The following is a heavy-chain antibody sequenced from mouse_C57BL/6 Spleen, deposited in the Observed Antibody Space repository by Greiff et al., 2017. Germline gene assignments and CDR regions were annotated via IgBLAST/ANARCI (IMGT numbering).Heavy chain of an antibody. CDR2: ISSGSSTI. V-gene: IGHV5-17*01. CDR3: ARRGDYYGSSYFDY. CDR1: GFTFSDYG. J-gene: IGHJ2*01. Sequence: EVQVVESGGGLVKPGGSLKLSCAASGFTFSDYGMHWVRQAPEKGLEWVAYISSGSSTIYYADTVKGRFTISRDNAKNTLFLQLTSLRSEDTAMYYCARRGDYYGSSYFDYWGQGTTLTVSS. D-gene: IGHD1-1*01.